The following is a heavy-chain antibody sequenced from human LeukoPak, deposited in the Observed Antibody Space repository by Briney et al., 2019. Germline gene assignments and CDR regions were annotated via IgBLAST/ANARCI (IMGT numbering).Heavy chain of an antibody. CDR2: IYTSGST. CDR1: GGSISSGSYY. V-gene: IGHV4-61*02. J-gene: IGHJ4*02. CDR3: ARVGAVAKSGGIDY. Sequence: SETLSLTCTVSGGSISSGSYYWSWIRQPAGKGLEWIGRIYTSGSTNYNPSLKSRVTISVDTSKNQFSLKLSSVTAADTAVYYCARVGAVAKSGGIDYWGQGTLVTVSS. D-gene: IGHD6-19*01.